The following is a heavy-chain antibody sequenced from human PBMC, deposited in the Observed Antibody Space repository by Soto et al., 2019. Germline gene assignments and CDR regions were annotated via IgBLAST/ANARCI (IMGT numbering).Heavy chain of an antibody. J-gene: IGHJ3*01. CDR3: GRGVKGSGGWYLKAFDF. CDR1: GGSFTNYY. Sequence: PSETLSLTCAVYGGSFTNYYWSWIRQPPGKGLEWIAEIKHSGSTNYNPSLKSRVTISVDTSKNQFSLKLSSVTAADTAVYYCGRGVKGSGGWYLKAFDFWGLGTMVTVS. D-gene: IGHD6-19*01. CDR2: IKHSGST. V-gene: IGHV4-34*01.